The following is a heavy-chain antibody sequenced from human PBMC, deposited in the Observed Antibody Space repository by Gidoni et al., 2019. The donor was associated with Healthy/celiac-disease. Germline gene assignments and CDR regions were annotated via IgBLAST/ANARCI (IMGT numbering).Heavy chain of an antibody. CDR1: GFTFDDYA. Sequence: EVQLVESGGGLVQPGRSLRLSCAASGFTFDDYAMHWVRQAPGKGLEWVSGISWNSGSIGYADSVKGRFTISRDNAKNSLYLQMNSLRAEDTALYYCAKDKHGSGSYPDYWGQGTLVTVSS. D-gene: IGHD3-10*01. CDR2: ISWNSGSI. J-gene: IGHJ4*02. V-gene: IGHV3-9*01. CDR3: AKDKHGSGSYPDY.